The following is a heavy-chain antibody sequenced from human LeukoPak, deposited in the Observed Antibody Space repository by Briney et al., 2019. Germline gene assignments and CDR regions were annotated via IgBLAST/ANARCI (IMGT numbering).Heavy chain of an antibody. D-gene: IGHD3-10*01. V-gene: IGHV3-48*01. J-gene: IGHJ4*02. CDR2: ISNSGGTI. CDR1: GFTFSSFS. CDR3: ARGPYGSGSYWVDY. Sequence: GGSLRLSCAASGFTFSSFSMNWVRQAPGKGLEWVSYISNSGGTIYYADSVKGRFTISRNNAWNSLSLQISSLRAEDTAVYYCARGPYGSGSYWVDYWGQGTLVTVSS.